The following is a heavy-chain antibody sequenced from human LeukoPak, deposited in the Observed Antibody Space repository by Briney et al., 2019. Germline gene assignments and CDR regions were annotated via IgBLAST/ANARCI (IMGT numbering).Heavy chain of an antibody. D-gene: IGHD3-22*01. CDR3: ARGSPAYYYDSSGYSYFDY. CDR2: IYHSGST. CDR1: GGSISSSNW. J-gene: IGHJ4*02. Sequence: SETLSLTCAVSGGSISSSNWWSWVRQPPGKGLEWIGEIYHSGSTNYNPSLKSRVTISVDKSKNQFSLKLSSVTAADTAVYYCARGSPAYYYDSSGYSYFDYWGQGTLVTVSS. V-gene: IGHV4-4*02.